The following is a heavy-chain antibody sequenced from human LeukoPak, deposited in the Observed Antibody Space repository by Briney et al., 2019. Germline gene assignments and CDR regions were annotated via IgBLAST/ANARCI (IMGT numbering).Heavy chain of an antibody. Sequence: QTGKPLRLSCAAFGFTFDNYAMHWVRQAPGKGLEWVSSISWNSANIAYADSVKGRFTISRDNAKNSLYLQMNSLRPEDMALYYCVKDTSGASQYFQYWGHGTVVTVSS. CDR1: GFTFDNYA. J-gene: IGHJ1*01. V-gene: IGHV3-9*03. D-gene: IGHD2-15*01. CDR2: ISWNSANI. CDR3: VKDTSGASQYFQY.